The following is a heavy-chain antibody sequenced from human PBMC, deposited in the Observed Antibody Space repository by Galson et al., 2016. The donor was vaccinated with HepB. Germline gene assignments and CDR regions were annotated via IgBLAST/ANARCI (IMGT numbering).Heavy chain of an antibody. CDR2: IYYSGST. CDR3: ARRTLQPGFDY. D-gene: IGHD1-14*01. V-gene: IGHV4-39*01. J-gene: IGHJ4*02. CDR1: GGSISSSSYY. Sequence: ETLSLTCTVSGGSISSSSYYWGWIRQPPGKGLEWIGSIYYSGSTYYNPSLKSRVTIPVDTSKNQFSLKLSSVTAADTAVYHRARRTLQPGFDYWGQGTPVSVSS.